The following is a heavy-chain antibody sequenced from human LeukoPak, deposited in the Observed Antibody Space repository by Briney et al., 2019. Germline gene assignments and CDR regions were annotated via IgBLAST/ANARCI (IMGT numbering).Heavy chain of an antibody. CDR2: MNPNSGNT. Sequence: ASVKVSCKASGYTFTSYDINWVRRATGQGLEWMGWMNPNSGNTGYAQKFQGRVTMTRNTSISTAYMELSSLRSEDTAVYYCARDGTVTTQTYYYYMDVWGKGTTVTVSS. CDR3: ARDGTVTTQTYYYYMDV. J-gene: IGHJ6*03. CDR1: GYTFTSYD. V-gene: IGHV1-8*01. D-gene: IGHD4-17*01.